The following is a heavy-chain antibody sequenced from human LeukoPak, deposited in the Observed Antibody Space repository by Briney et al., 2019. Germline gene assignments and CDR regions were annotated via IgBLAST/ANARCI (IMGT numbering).Heavy chain of an antibody. J-gene: IGHJ4*02. V-gene: IGHV3-48*01. CDR2: ISDSSSTI. Sequence: GGSLRLSCVASGFTFSSYSMNWVRQAPGKGLEWVSYISDSSSTIYYADSVKGRFTISRDNAKNSLYLQMNSLRAEDTAVYYCAKWGCSGSDCYPFDYWGQGTLVTVSS. CDR1: GFTFSSYS. CDR3: AKWGCSGSDCYPFDY. D-gene: IGHD2-21*02.